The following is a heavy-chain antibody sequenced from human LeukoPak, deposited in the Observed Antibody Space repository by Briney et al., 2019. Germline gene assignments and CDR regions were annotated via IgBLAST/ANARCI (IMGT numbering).Heavy chain of an antibody. V-gene: IGHV3-30*02. D-gene: IGHD6-19*01. CDR2: IRSDGSDK. Sequence: GGSLRLSCAASGFTFRNYGMHWVRRTPGKGLEWVAFIRSDGSDKYYADSVKGRFTISRDNSKNTLYLQMNSLRAEDTAVYYCANLAVAGTREAFDIWGQGTMVTVSS. CDR1: GFTFRNYG. CDR3: ANLAVAGTREAFDI. J-gene: IGHJ3*02.